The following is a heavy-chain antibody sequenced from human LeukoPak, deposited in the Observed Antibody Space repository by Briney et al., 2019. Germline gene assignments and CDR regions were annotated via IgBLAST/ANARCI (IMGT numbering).Heavy chain of an antibody. CDR3: ARDRYGDTDY. J-gene: IGHJ4*02. D-gene: IGHD4-17*01. Sequence: GGSLRLSCAASGCTFSSYAMHWVRQAPGKGLEWVAVISYDGSNKYYADSVKGRFTISRDNSKNTLYLQMNSLRAEDTAVYYCARDRYGDTDYWGQGTLVTVSS. CDR1: GCTFSSYA. CDR2: ISYDGSNK. V-gene: IGHV3-30-3*01.